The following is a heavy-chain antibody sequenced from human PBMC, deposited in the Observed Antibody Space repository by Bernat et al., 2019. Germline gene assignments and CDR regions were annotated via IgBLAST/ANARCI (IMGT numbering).Heavy chain of an antibody. Sequence: QVQLQESGPGLVKTSQTLSLTCTVPGGSISSGGYSWSWIRQHPGRGLEWIGHIYDGGSTYYNPSLRCRITISVDTSNNKFSLVLSSVTAADAAVYYCASGDSGSIVGSWGQWTLVTVSS. J-gene: IGHJ5*02. CDR3: ASGDSGSIVGS. CDR2: IYDGGST. V-gene: IGHV4-31*03. D-gene: IGHD1-26*01. CDR1: GGSISSGGYS.